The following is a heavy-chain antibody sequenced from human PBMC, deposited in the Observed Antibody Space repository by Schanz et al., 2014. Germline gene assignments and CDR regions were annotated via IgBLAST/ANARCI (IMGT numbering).Heavy chain of an antibody. CDR3: TRRRRADPNGFDV. J-gene: IGHJ6*02. CDR2: IMPLRGIG. D-gene: IGHD6-19*01. Sequence: QVQLVQSGPEVKKPGSSVKVSCQAFGDTFSKYNIMWVRQVPGQGLEWLGRIMPLRGIGNNAWKFQDRLTITADKSMNITYMELSSVGTEDTAVYYCTRRRRADPNGFDVWGQGTTVTVS. V-gene: IGHV1-69*02. CDR1: GDTFSKYN.